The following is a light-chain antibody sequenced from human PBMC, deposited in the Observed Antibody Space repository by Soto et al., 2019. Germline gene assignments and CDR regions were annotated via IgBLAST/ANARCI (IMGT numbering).Light chain of an antibody. Sequence: DIQMTQSPSSLSASVGDRVTITCRASQNISRWLAWYQQKPGKAPKLLIYDGSTLESGVPSRFSGSGSGTEFILTISSLQPDDFASFYCQEYSNGWRFGQGTKVDIK. CDR3: QEYSNGWR. CDR2: DGS. CDR1: QNISRW. J-gene: IGKJ1*01. V-gene: IGKV1-5*01.